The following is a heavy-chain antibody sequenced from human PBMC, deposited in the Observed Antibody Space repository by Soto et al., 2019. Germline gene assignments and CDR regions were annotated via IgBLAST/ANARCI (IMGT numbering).Heavy chain of an antibody. V-gene: IGHV1-2*04. CDR1: GYTFTGYY. D-gene: IGHD3-22*01. CDR2: INPNSGGT. J-gene: IGHJ4*02. Sequence: ASVKVSCKASGYTFTGYYMHWVRQAPGQGLEWMGWINPNSGGTNYAQKFQGWVTMTRDTSMSTAYMELSSLRSEDTAVYYCAREGTPYYYDSSGYSFFDYWGQGTLVTVSS. CDR3: AREGTPYYYDSSGYSFFDY.